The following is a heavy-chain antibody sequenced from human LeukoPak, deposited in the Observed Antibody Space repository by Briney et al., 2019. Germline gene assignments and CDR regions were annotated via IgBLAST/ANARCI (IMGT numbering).Heavy chain of an antibody. Sequence: GGSLRLSCAASGFTFSDYYMSWIRQAPGKGLEWVSYISSSGSTIYYADSVKGRFTISRDNAKNSLYLQMNSLRAEDTAVYYCARETDIVVVPAATSVWGQGTLVTVSS. CDR1: GFTFSDYY. J-gene: IGHJ4*02. CDR2: ISSSGSTI. CDR3: ARETDIVVVPAATSV. V-gene: IGHV3-11*01. D-gene: IGHD2-2*01.